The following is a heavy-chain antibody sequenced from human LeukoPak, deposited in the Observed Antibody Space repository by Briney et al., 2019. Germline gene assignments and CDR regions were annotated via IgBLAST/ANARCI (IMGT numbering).Heavy chain of an antibody. Sequence: PSETLSLTCTVSGCSISSYYWSWIRQPPGKGLEWIWYIYYSGSTNYNPSLKSRVTISVDTSTNQFSLKLSSVTAAETAVYYCARGRNWNYVGVDYWGQGTLVTVSS. V-gene: IGHV4-59*01. CDR3: ARGRNWNYVGVDY. CDR1: GCSISSYY. J-gene: IGHJ4*02. D-gene: IGHD1-7*01. CDR2: IYYSGST.